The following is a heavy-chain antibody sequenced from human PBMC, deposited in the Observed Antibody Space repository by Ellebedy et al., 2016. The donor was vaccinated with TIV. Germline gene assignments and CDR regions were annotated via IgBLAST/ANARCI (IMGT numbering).Heavy chain of an antibody. CDR2: IAADATNR. J-gene: IGHJ4*02. CDR1: GYTFTSYG. CDR3: AREGREEDQTFAYLDS. V-gene: IGHV1-3*01. Sequence: AASVKVSCKASGYTFTSYGFSWVRQAPGQRLEWMGWIAADATNRQYSQRFQGRLSITRDTSANTAYMELRSLSFDDTAVYFCAREGREEDQTFAYLDSWGQGTLVTVSS. D-gene: IGHD2/OR15-2a*01.